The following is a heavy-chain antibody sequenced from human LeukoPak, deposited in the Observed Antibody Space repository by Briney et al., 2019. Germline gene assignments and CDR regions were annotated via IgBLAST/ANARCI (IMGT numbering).Heavy chain of an antibody. J-gene: IGHJ4*02. CDR1: GFTFSSYS. CDR2: SRNKPNSYTT. V-gene: IGHV3-72*01. Sequence: GGSLRLSCAASGFTFSSYSMNWVRQAPGKGLEWVGRSRNKPNSYTTLYAASVKGRFTISRDDSKNSVYLQMSSLKTEDTAVYYCTRDLLMTTVDYWGQGTLVTVSS. D-gene: IGHD4-17*01. CDR3: TRDLLMTTVDY.